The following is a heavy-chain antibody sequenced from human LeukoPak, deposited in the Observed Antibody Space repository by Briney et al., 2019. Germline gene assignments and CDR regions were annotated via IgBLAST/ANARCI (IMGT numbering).Heavy chain of an antibody. V-gene: IGHV3-23*01. Sequence: GGSLRLSCAASGFAFSSYAMSWVRQAPGKGLEWVSAISGSGGSTYYADSVKGRFTISRDNSKNTLYLQMNSLRAEDTAVYYCAKGTSSTGAFDYWGQGTLVTVSS. CDR1: GFAFSSYA. CDR3: AKGTSSTGAFDY. D-gene: IGHD6-6*01. CDR2: ISGSGGST. J-gene: IGHJ4*02.